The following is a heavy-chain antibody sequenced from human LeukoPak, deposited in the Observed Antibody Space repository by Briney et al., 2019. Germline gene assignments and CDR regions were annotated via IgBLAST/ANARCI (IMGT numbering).Heavy chain of an antibody. CDR2: ISYDGSNK. V-gene: IGHV3-30-3*01. CDR3: ARDPNSYARRGYFDY. CDR1: GFTFSSYA. J-gene: IGHJ4*02. Sequence: GRSLRLSCAASGFTFSSYALHWVRQAPGKGLEWVAVISYDGSNKYYADSVKGRFTISRDNSKNTLYLQMNSLRAEDTAVYYCARDPNSYARRGYFDYWGQGTLVTVSS. D-gene: IGHD5-18*01.